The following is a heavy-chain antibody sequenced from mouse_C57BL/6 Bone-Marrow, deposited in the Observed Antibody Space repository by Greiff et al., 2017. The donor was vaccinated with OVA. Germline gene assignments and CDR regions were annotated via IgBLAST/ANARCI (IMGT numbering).Heavy chain of an antibody. D-gene: IGHD2-3*01. CDR2: IYPRSGNT. Sequence: LEESGAELARPGASVKLSCKASGYTFTSYGISWVKQRTGQGLEWIGEIYPRSGNTYYNEKFKGKATLTADKSSSTAYMELRSLTSEDSAVYFCARDGLVYWYFDVWGTGTTVTVSS. CDR3: ARDGLVYWYFDV. CDR1: GYTFTSYG. V-gene: IGHV1-81*01. J-gene: IGHJ1*03.